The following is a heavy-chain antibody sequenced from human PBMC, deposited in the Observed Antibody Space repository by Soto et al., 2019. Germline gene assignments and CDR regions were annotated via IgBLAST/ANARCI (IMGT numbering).Heavy chain of an antibody. CDR2: IDPTDSFT. Sequence: PGESLKISCKASGYKFTTFWLNWVRQTPGKGLEWPGRIDPTDSFTNYSPPFEGHVTISVDRSISTAYLQWNSLQASDTAIYYCARPASGGSRDAFHVCGQGTTVTVSS. V-gene: IGHV5-10-1*01. D-gene: IGHD2-15*01. CDR1: GYKFTTFW. J-gene: IGHJ3*01. CDR3: ARPASGGSRDAFHV.